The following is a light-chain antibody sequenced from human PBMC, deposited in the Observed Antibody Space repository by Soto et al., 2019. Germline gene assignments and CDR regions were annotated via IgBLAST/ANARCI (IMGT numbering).Light chain of an antibody. Sequence: DIQMTQSPSSLSASVGDKVTITCRASQDISNYLSWYQQKPGKVPKLLIYGASYLEPGVPSRFSGTGSGTDFTFTISSLQPEDIATYYCQQYDSVPLTFGGGTKVDIK. CDR2: GAS. J-gene: IGKJ4*01. CDR3: QQYDSVPLT. V-gene: IGKV1-33*01. CDR1: QDISNY.